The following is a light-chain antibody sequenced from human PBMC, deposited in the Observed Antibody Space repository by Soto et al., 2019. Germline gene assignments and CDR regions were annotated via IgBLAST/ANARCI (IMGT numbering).Light chain of an antibody. Sequence: ILLTQSPATLSLSAGERATLACGASPTVISSLAWYQQKPGQAPRLLIYEASNRATGIPARFSGSGSGADFTLTISSLEPEDFALYYCQQHINWPLTFGGGTKVDIK. J-gene: IGKJ4*01. CDR1: PTVISS. V-gene: IGKV3-11*01. CDR3: QQHINWPLT. CDR2: EAS.